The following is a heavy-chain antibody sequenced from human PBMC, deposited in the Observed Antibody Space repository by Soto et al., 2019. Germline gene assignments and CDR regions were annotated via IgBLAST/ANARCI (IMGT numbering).Heavy chain of an antibody. CDR3: AKDPRAYSTNMGYYFDY. J-gene: IGHJ4*02. D-gene: IGHD6-13*01. CDR1: GFTFSRHA. Sequence: EVQLLESGGGLVQPGGSLRLSCAASGFTFSRHAMSWVSQAPGKGLEWVSTLSAFDNTYYADSVKGRFIISRDISKNTLSLQMNSLRVDDTAVYYCAKDPRAYSTNMGYYFDYWGQGSLVTVSS. V-gene: IGHV3-23*01. CDR2: LSAFDNT.